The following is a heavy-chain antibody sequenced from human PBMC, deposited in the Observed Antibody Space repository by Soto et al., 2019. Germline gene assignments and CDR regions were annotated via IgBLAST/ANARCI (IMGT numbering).Heavy chain of an antibody. CDR3: ARGYESSRWSVAH. Sequence: EVQLVESGGALIQPGGSLRLSCAASGFTASINYMSWVRQAPGKGLEWVSLFYAGGSTYYADSVKGRFTISRDHSKSTLYLQMNSLRVDDTAVYYCARGYESSRWSVAHWGQGILVTVSS. CDR1: GFTASINY. D-gene: IGHD6-13*01. CDR2: FYAGGST. V-gene: IGHV3-53*01. J-gene: IGHJ5*02.